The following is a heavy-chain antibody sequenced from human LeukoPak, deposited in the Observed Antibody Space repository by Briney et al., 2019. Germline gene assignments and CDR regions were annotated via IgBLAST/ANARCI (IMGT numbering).Heavy chain of an antibody. CDR2: INPSGGST. CDR3: ATDLPFLVGATTNFDY. D-gene: IGHD1-26*01. J-gene: IGHJ4*02. CDR1: GYTFTSYY. V-gene: IGHV1-46*01. Sequence: ASVKVSCKASGYTFTSYYMHWVRQAPGQGLEWMGIINPSGGSTSYAQKFQGRVTMTRDTSTSTVYMELSSLRSEDTAVYYCATDLPFLVGATTNFDYWGQGTLVTVSS.